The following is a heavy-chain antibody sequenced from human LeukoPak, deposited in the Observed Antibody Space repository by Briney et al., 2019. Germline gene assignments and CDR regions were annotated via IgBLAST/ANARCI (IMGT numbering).Heavy chain of an antibody. J-gene: IGHJ4*02. V-gene: IGHV3-23*01. D-gene: IGHD4-23*01. Sequence: GGSLRLSCAASGFTFRRYAMSWVRQAPGRGLEWISVISENGGRTYYADSVKGRFTISTDNSKNTLYLQMNSLRAEDTAVYYCARGQYGGYSFDYWGQGTLVIVSS. CDR3: ARGQYGGYSFDY. CDR2: ISENGGRT. CDR1: GFTFRRYA.